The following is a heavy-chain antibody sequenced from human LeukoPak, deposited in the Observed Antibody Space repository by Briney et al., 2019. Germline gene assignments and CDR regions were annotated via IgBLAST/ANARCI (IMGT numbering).Heavy chain of an antibody. J-gene: IGHJ6*02. Sequence: SETLSLTCTVSGGSISYYYWSWIRQSPGKGLEWSGYIYYRGTTNYNPSLKSRVTISVDTSKNQFSLQLRSVTAADTAVYYCAREDPQTTVPEGMDVWGQGTTVTVSS. CDR1: GGSISYYY. CDR3: AREDPQTTVPEGMDV. V-gene: IGHV4-59*01. CDR2: IYYRGTT. D-gene: IGHD4-17*01.